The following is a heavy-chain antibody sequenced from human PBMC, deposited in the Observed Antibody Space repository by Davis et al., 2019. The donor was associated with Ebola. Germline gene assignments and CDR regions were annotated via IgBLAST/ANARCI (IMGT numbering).Heavy chain of an antibody. CDR3: ARRSSQALD. J-gene: IGHJ4*02. V-gene: IGHV3-33*08. CDR2: IRYDANNK. D-gene: IGHD6-6*01. Sequence: GESLKISCAASGFTFSSYGMHWVRQAPGKGLEWVAFIRYDANNKYHADSVKGRFIISRDNAKNSLYLQMNSLRAEDTAVYYCARRSSQALDWGQGTLVTVSS. CDR1: GFTFSSYG.